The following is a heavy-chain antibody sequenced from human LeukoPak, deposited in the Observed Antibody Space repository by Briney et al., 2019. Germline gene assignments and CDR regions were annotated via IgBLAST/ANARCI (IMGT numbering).Heavy chain of an antibody. V-gene: IGHV4-59*01. Sequence: SETLSLTCAVYRGSFSGYYWSWIRQPPGKGLEWIGYIYYSGSTTYNPSLKSRVIISVDTSKKQFSLNLSSVTAADTAVYYCASQSGYSSGWYDYWGQGNLVTVSS. CDR2: IYYSGST. CDR3: ASQSGYSSGWYDY. J-gene: IGHJ4*02. D-gene: IGHD6-19*01. CDR1: RGSFSGYY.